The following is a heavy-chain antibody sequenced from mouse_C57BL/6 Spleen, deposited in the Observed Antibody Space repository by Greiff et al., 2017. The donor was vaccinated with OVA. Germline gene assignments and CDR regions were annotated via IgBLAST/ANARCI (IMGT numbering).Heavy chain of an antibody. V-gene: IGHV1-74*01. CDR3: AIRYYGSSYEAMDY. D-gene: IGHD1-1*01. CDR2: IHPSDSDT. Sequence: QVQLKQPGAELVKPGASVKVSCKASGYTFTSYWMHWVKQRPGQGLEWIGRIHPSDSDTNYNQKFKGKATLTVDKSSSTAYMQLSSLTSEDSAVYYCAIRYYGSSYEAMDYWGQGTSVTVSS. J-gene: IGHJ4*01. CDR1: GYTFTSYW.